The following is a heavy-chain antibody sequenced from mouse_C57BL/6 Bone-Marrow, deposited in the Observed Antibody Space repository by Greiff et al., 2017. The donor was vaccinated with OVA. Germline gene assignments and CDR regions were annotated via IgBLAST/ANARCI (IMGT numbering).Heavy chain of an antibody. V-gene: IGHV1-54*01. CDR1: GYAFTNYL. J-gene: IGHJ3*01. Sequence: QVQLQQSGAELVRPGTSVKVSCKASGYAFTNYLIEWVKQRPGQGLEWIGVINPGSGGTNYNEKFKGKATLTVDKSSSTAYMQLSSLTSEDSAVYFCASRSTSDAWFAYWGQGTMVTVSA. D-gene: IGHD2-14*01. CDR2: INPGSGGT. CDR3: ASRSTSDAWFAY.